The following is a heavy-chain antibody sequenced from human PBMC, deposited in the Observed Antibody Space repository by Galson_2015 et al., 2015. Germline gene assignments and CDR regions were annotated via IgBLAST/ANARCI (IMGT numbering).Heavy chain of an antibody. CDR1: GFSFNTYS. CDR3: ARDREERIVLFGVVYPGAFDI. J-gene: IGHJ3*02. V-gene: IGHV3-21*01. CDR2: ISMSSTYI. D-gene: IGHD3/OR15-3a*01. Sequence: SLRLSCAASGFSFNTYSMNWVRQAPGKGLEWVSSISMSSTYIFYADSVKGRFTISRDDAKNSLFLQMNSLRAEDTAVYYCARDREERIVLFGVVYPGAFDIWGQGTMVTVSS.